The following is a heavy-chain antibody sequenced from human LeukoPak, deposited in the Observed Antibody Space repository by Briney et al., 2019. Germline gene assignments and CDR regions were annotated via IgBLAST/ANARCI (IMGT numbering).Heavy chain of an antibody. J-gene: IGHJ4*02. Sequence: ASVKVSCMPSGYTFTSYDINWVRQATGQGLEWMGWMNPNSGNTGYAQKFQGRVTMTMNTSTSTAYMELSSLRSEDTAVYYCARATVTGYCSGGSCYHLDYWGQGALVTVSS. V-gene: IGHV1-8*01. CDR3: ARATVTGYCSGGSCYHLDY. CDR1: GYTFTSYD. CDR2: MNPNSGNT. D-gene: IGHD2-15*01.